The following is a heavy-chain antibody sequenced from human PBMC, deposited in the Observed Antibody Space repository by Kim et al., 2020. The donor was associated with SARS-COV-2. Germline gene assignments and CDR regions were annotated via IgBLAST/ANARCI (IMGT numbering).Heavy chain of an antibody. CDR3: ARDVYGVGPYFFDY. CDR1: GGSISSNNW. CDR2: VHHSGTT. D-gene: IGHD3-10*01. V-gene: IGHV4-4*02. Sequence: SETLSLTCAVSGGSISSNNWWSWVRQPPGKGLEWIGEVHHSGTTNYNPSLNSRVTISLDKSKNQFSLKLNSVTAADTAVYYCARDVYGVGPYFFDYWGRGTLVTVSS. J-gene: IGHJ4*02.